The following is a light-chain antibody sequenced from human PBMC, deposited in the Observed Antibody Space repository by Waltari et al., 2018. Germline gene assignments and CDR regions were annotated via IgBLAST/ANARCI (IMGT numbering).Light chain of an antibody. Sequence: QSALTQPASVSGSPGQSITISCTGTSSDIGGYNFVSCYQQHPGKVPKLIIYEVYNLPSGVSYRFSGSKSGNTASLTISGLQAEDEADYYCSSYTSSSTGIFGGGTKLTIL. V-gene: IGLV2-14*01. CDR2: EVY. CDR1: SSDIGGYNF. J-gene: IGLJ2*01. CDR3: SSYTSSSTGI.